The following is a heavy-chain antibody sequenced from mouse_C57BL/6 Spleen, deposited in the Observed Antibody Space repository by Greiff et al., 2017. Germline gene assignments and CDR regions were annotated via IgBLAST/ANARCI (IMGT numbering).Heavy chain of an antibody. CDR1: GYTFTGYW. CDR3: ARVIYDYPFYAMDY. Sequence: QVQLQQSGAELMKPGASVKLSCKATGYTFTGYWIEWVKQRPGHGLEWIGEILPGSGSTNYNEKFKGKATFTADTSSNTAYMQHSSLTTEDSAIYYCARVIYDYPFYAMDYWGQGTSVTVSS. D-gene: IGHD2-4*01. V-gene: IGHV1-9*01. J-gene: IGHJ4*01. CDR2: ILPGSGST.